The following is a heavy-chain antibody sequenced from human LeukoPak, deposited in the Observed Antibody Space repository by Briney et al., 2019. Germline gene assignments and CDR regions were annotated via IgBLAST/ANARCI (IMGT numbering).Heavy chain of an antibody. Sequence: SETLSLTCAVYGGSFSGYYWSWIRQPPGKGLEWIGEINHSGSTSDNPSLQSRVTISVDTSKNQFSLKLSSVTAADTAVYYCARLPGVWFGDSPPSGTMDVWGKGTTVTISS. J-gene: IGHJ6*03. D-gene: IGHD3-10*01. CDR2: INHSGST. V-gene: IGHV4-34*01. CDR1: GGSFSGYY. CDR3: ARLPGVWFGDSPPSGTMDV.